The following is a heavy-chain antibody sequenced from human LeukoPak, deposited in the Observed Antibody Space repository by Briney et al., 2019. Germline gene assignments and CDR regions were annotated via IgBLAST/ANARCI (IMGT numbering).Heavy chain of an antibody. CDR2: IYTSGST. J-gene: IGHJ3*02. Sequence: PSQTLSLTCTVSGGSISSGSYYWSWIRQPAGKGLEWIGRIYTSGSTNYNPSLKSRVTISVDTSKNQFSLKLSSVTAADTAVYYCARGYYDSFAFDIWGQGTMVTVSS. CDR3: ARGYYDSFAFDI. CDR1: GGSISSGSYY. D-gene: IGHD3-22*01. V-gene: IGHV4-61*02.